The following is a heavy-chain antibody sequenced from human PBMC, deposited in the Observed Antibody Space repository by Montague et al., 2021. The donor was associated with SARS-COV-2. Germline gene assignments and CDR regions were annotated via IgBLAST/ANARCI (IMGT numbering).Heavy chain of an antibody. CDR2: ISYDGSNK. Sequence: SLRLSCAVSGFTFSSYAMHWVRQAPGKGLEWVAVISYDGSNKFYADSVKGRFTISRDNSKNTLYLQMNSLRADDTAVYYCARVGYGSGSYWAFDIWGQGTMVTVSS. CDR1: GFTFSSYA. J-gene: IGHJ3*02. D-gene: IGHD3-10*01. V-gene: IGHV3-30-3*01. CDR3: ARVGYGSGSYWAFDI.